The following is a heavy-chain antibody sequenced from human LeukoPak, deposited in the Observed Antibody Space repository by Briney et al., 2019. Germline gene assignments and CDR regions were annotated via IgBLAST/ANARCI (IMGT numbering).Heavy chain of an antibody. CDR2: IYPGDSDT. CDR3: ARSLYSSYYYYGMDV. Sequence: GGSLEISCQGSGFRFTSYWIGWVRPVPGKGLEWMGIIYPGDSDTRYSPSFQGQVTISADKSISTAYLQWSSLKASDTAMYYCARSLYSSYYYYGMDVWGQGTTVTVSS. D-gene: IGHD4-11*01. V-gene: IGHV5-51*01. CDR1: GFRFTSYW. J-gene: IGHJ6*02.